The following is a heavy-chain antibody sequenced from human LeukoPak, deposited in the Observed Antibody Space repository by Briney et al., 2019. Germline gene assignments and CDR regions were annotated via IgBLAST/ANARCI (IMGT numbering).Heavy chain of an antibody. V-gene: IGHV4-39*01. D-gene: IGHD3-16*01. J-gene: IGHJ5*02. CDR2: IYYSGST. Sequence: PSETLSLTCTVSGGSISSSSYYWGWIRQPPGKGLEWIGSIYYSGSTYYNPSLKSRATISVDTPKNQFSLKLSSVTAADTAVYYCARQGGWFDPWGQGTLVTVSS. CDR3: ARQGGWFDP. CDR1: GGSISSSSYY.